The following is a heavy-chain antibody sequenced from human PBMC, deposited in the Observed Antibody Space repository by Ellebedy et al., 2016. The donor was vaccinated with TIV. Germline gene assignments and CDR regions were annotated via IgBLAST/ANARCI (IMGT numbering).Heavy chain of an antibody. J-gene: IGHJ4*02. Sequence: GESLKISCAASGFTFSIYAMSWVRQAPGKGLEWVSLISGSGDSTYFADSVKGRFTISRDNSKNTLYMQMNSLRTEDTAVYYCAKGNFWGRLDWWGQGTLVTVSS. CDR2: ISGSGDST. CDR3: AKGNFWGRLDW. V-gene: IGHV3-23*01. CDR1: GFTFSIYA. D-gene: IGHD7-27*01.